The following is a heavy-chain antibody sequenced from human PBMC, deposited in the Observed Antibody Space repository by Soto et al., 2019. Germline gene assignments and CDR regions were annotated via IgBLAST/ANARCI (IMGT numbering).Heavy chain of an antibody. CDR3: ARKGTIGSYSAFDI. Sequence: ASVKVSCKASGYTFTSHYIHWVRQAPGQGLEWMGIINPSGGSTTYAQKFQGRVTMTRDTSTSTVYMELSSLRSEDTAVFYCARKGTIGSYSAFDIWGQGTMVTVSS. J-gene: IGHJ3*02. D-gene: IGHD1-26*01. V-gene: IGHV1-46*03. CDR2: INPSGGST. CDR1: GYTFTSHY.